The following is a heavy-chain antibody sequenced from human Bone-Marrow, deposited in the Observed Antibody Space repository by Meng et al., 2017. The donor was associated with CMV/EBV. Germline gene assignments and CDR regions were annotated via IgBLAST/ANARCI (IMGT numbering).Heavy chain of an antibody. D-gene: IGHD3-3*02. V-gene: IGHV4-30-4*08. CDR3: ARGHILEWFDP. Sequence: TVSGRSFNRGDAYCIWIRQPPGKGLEWIGHIYYSGSAYNTYINPSLMGRISISVDTSKNHLSLMLNSVTAADTAVYFCARGHILEWFDPWGRGTLVTVSS. CDR1: GRSFNRGDAY. CDR2: IYYSGSAYNT. J-gene: IGHJ5*02.